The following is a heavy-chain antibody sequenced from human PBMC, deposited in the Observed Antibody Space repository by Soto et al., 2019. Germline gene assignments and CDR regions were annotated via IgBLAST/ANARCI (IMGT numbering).Heavy chain of an antibody. CDR1: GFTFDDYA. D-gene: IGHD2-2*01. CDR2: INWNSGSR. J-gene: IGHJ4*02. Sequence: GGSLRLSCAASGFTFDDYAMHWVRQAPGKGLEWVSGINWNSGSRGYADSVKGRFTISRDNAKNSLYLQMDSLRPEDTALYYCAKDIGHSTWSLDFWGQGTLVTVSS. V-gene: IGHV3-9*01. CDR3: AKDIGHSTWSLDF.